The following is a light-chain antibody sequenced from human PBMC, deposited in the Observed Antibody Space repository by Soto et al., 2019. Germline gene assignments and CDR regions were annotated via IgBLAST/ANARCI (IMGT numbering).Light chain of an antibody. J-gene: IGKJ5*01. CDR3: QQSYSTPIT. Sequence: DIQMTHTPSSLSASVGDRVTITCRASQSISSYLNWYQQKPGKAPKLLIYAASSLQSGVPSRFSGSGSGTDFTLNISSLQPEDFVTYYSQQSYSTPITFGQGTRLE. CDR1: QSISSY. V-gene: IGKV1-39*01. CDR2: AAS.